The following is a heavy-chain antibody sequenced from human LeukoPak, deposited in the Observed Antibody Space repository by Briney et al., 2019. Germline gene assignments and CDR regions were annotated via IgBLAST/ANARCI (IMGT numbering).Heavy chain of an antibody. CDR1: GFTFSSYA. Sequence: GGSQRLSCAASGFTFSSYAMSWVRQAPGKGLEWVSAISGGGIGIYYADSLKGRFTISRDDSKNTLYLQMNSLRAEDTAVYYCTRRRGNQQPIDYWGQGTLVTVSS. CDR2: ISGGGIGI. J-gene: IGHJ4*02. V-gene: IGHV3-23*01. CDR3: TRRRGNQQPIDY. D-gene: IGHD2-2*01.